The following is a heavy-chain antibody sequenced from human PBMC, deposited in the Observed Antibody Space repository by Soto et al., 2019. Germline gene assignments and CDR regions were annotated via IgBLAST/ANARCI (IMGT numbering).Heavy chain of an antibody. J-gene: IGHJ3*02. Sequence: ASVKVSCKASGYTFTSYGISWVRQAPGQGLEWMGWISAYNGNTNYAQKLQGRVTMTTDTSTSTAYMELRSLRSDDTAVYYGATPIVEPAADDGAFDIWGQGTMVTVSS. CDR2: ISAYNGNT. CDR1: GYTFTSYG. CDR3: ATPIVEPAADDGAFDI. V-gene: IGHV1-18*01. D-gene: IGHD2-2*01.